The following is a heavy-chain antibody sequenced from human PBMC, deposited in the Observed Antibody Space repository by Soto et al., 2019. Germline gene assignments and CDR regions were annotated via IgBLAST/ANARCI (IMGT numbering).Heavy chain of an antibody. V-gene: IGHV3-30*18. Sequence: QVQLMESGGGVVQPGRSLRLSCAASGFTFSSYGMHWVRQAPGKGLEWVAVISYDGSNKYYADSVKGRFTISRDNSKNTLYLQMNSLRAEDTAVYYCAKPAEDYWGQGTLVTVSS. CDR1: GFTFSSYG. CDR2: ISYDGSNK. CDR3: AKPAEDY. J-gene: IGHJ4*02.